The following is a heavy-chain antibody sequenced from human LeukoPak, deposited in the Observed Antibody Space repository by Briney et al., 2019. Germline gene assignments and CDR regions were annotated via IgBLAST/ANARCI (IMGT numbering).Heavy chain of an antibody. CDR3: SVGPKDYFDY. Sequence: AASVKVSCKASGGTFSSYAISWVRQAPGQGLEWMGGIIPIFGTANYAQKFQGRVTITADESTSTAYMELSSLRSEDTAVYYCSVGPKDYFDYWGQGTLVTVSS. CDR1: GGTFSSYA. J-gene: IGHJ4*02. V-gene: IGHV1-69*01. CDR2: IIPIFGTA.